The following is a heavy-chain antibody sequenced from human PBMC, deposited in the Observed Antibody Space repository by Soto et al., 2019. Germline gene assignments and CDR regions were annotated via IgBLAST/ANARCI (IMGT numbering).Heavy chain of an antibody. V-gene: IGHV4-39*01. Sequence: QLQLQESGPGLVKASETLSLTCTVSGGSISSSSYYWGWIRQPPGKGLEWLGSIYYSGSTYYNPSLKSRVTMSVDTSKNQFALKLNSVTAADTAVYYCARHLYDYIWGTFRPHQIDYWGQGSLVTVSS. CDR2: IYYSGST. J-gene: IGHJ4*02. D-gene: IGHD3-16*02. CDR3: ARHLYDYIWGTFRPHQIDY. CDR1: GGSISSSSYY.